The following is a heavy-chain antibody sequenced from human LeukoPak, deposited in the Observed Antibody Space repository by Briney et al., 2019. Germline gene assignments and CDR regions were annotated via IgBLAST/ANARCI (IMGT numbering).Heavy chain of an antibody. CDR3: ARSPDYDFWSGYYYYYYGMDV. CDR2: INPNSGGT. CDR1: GYTFTGYY. J-gene: IGHJ6*02. Sequence: ASVKVSCKASGYTFTGYYMHWVRQAPGQGLEWMGWINPNSGGTNYAQKFQGRVTMTRDTSISTAYMELSRLRSDDTAVYYCARSPDYDFWSGYYYYYYGMDVWGQGTRSPSP. D-gene: IGHD3-3*01. V-gene: IGHV1-2*02.